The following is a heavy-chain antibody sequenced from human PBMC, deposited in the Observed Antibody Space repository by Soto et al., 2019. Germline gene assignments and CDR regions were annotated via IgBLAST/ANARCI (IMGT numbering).Heavy chain of an antibody. V-gene: IGHV6-1*01. CDR2: TYYRSKWYN. J-gene: IGHJ3*02. CDR3: ARGHGSFLEWLLDHDAFDI. D-gene: IGHD3-3*01. Sequence: SQTLSLTCAISGDSVSSNSAAWNWIRQSPSRGLEWLGRTYYRSKWYNDYAVSVKSRITINPDTSKNQFSLQLNSVTPEDTAVYYCARGHGSFLEWLLDHDAFDIWGQGTMVTVSS. CDR1: GDSVSSNSAA.